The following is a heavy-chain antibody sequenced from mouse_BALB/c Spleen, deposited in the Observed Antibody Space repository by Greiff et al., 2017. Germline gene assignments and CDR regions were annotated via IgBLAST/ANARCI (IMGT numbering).Heavy chain of an antibody. CDR3: ARDFYYDDWYLDV. V-gene: IGHV2-9*02. CDR2: IWAGGST. D-gene: IGHD1-1*01. J-gene: IGHJ1*01. CDR1: GFSLTSYG. Sequence: VKLMESGPGLVAPSQSLSITCTVSGFSLTSYGVHWVRQPPGKGLEWLGVIWAGGSTNYNSALMSRLSISKDNSKSQVFLKMNSLQTDDTAMYYCARDFYYDDWYLDVWGEGTTVTVSS.